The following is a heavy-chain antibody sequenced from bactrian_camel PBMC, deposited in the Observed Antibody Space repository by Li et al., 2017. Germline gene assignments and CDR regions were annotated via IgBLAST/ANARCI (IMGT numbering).Heavy chain of an antibody. D-gene: IGHD4*01. CDR1: GYTYSSYC. V-gene: IGHV3S53*01. CDR2: IDSDGST. Sequence: HVQLVESGGGLVQPGGSLRLSCAASGYTYSSYCMGWFRQAPGKEREGVAAIDSDGSTSYANSEKGRFAISKDNAENTVYLQMNSLKSEDTALYYCATCSPTETQYSDSDHWGHGTQVTVS. J-gene: IGHJ4*01. CDR3: ATCSPTETQYSDSDH.